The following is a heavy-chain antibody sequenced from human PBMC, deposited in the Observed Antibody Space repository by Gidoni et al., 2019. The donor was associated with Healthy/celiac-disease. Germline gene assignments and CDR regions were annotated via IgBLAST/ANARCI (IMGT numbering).Heavy chain of an antibody. CDR3: ARHSWSYDEVDY. CDR1: GFTVSSNY. CDR2: INSCGST. V-gene: IGHV3-66*04. Sequence: EVPLVESGGGWVLPGGSLGLPCAASGFTVSSNYMGWVRQAPGQGLDCVSVINSCGSTYYADSVKGRFNISRDNPKNTRYLQSDSLRAEDTAGYYCARHSWSYDEVDYWGQGTLVTVSS. J-gene: IGHJ4*02. D-gene: IGHD1-26*01.